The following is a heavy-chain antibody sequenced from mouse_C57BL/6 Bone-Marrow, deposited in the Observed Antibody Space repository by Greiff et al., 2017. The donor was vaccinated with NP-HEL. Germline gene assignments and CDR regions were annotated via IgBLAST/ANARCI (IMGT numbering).Heavy chain of an antibody. J-gene: IGHJ4*01. V-gene: IGHV2-2*01. CDR2: IWSGGST. CDR3: ARTTVVATGAMDY. Sequence: VKLMESGPGLVQPSQSLSITCTVSGFSLTSYGVHWVRQSPGKGLEWLGVIWSGGSTDYNAAFIARLSISKDNSKSQVFFKMNSLQADDTAIYYCARTTVVATGAMDYWGQGTSVTVSS. D-gene: IGHD1-1*01. CDR1: GFSLTSYG.